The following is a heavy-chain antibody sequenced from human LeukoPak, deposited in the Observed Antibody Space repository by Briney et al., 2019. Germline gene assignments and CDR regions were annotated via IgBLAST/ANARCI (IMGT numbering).Heavy chain of an antibody. CDR3: ARDPYYDFWSGYYLYYYGMDV. J-gene: IGHJ6*02. D-gene: IGHD3-3*01. CDR1: GFTFSSYS. CDR2: ISSSSSYI. Sequence: GGSLRLSCAASGFTFSSYSRNWVRQAPGKGLEWVSSISSSSSYIYYADSVKGRFTISRDNAKNSLYLQMNSLRAEDTAVYYCARDPYYDFWSGYYLYYYGMDVWGQGTTVTVSS. V-gene: IGHV3-21*01.